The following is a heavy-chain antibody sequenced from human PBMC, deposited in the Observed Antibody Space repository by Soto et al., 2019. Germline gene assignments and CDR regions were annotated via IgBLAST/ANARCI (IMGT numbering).Heavy chain of an antibody. CDR3: AKGDVGSGSYCRFYYCYGMDV. V-gene: IGHV1-46*01. CDR1: GYIFTAYS. D-gene: IGHD3-10*01. Sequence: ASVKVSCKASGYIFTAYSMHWVRQAPGQGLEWMGVVNPSGGSTNYAQKFQGRITMTRDTSTSTVYMDLSSLTSEDTAVYYCAKGDVGSGSYCRFYYCYGMDVWGQGTTVTVSS. J-gene: IGHJ6*02. CDR2: VNPSGGST.